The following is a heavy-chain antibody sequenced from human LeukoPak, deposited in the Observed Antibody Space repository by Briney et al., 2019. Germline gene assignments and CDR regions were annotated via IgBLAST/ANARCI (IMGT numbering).Heavy chain of an antibody. CDR2: IYYSGST. J-gene: IGHJ1*01. CDR1: GGSISSYY. V-gene: IGHV4-59*12. D-gene: IGHD3-10*01. Sequence: SETLSLTCTVSGGSISSYYRSWIRQPPGKGLEWIGYIYYSGSTNYNPSLKSRVTISVDTSKNQFSLKLSSVTAADTAVYYCARGRVVRGVIIRAEYFQHWGQGTLVTVSS. CDR3: ARGRVVRGVIIRAEYFQH.